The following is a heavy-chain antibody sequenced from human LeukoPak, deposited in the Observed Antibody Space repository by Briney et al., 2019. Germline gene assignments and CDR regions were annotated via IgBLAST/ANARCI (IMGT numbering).Heavy chain of an antibody. CDR1: GYTFTGYY. Sequence: EASVKVSCKASGYTFTGYYMHWVRQAPGQGLEWMGWINPNSGGTNYAQKFQGRVTMTRDTSTGTVYMELSSLGSEDTAVYFCARKVGAFDIWGQGTMVTVSS. CDR3: ARKVGAFDI. CDR2: INPNSGGT. D-gene: IGHD2-2*01. V-gene: IGHV1-2*02. J-gene: IGHJ3*02.